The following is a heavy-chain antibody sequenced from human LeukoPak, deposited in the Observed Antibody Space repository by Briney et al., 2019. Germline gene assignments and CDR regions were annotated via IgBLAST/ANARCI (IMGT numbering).Heavy chain of an antibody. CDR1: GYTFTGYY. Sequence: GASVKVSCKASGYTFTGYYMHWVRQAPGQGLEWMGWINPNSGGTNYAQKFQGRVTMTRDTSISTAYMELSRLRSDDTAVYYCAREEVAGTYHAPIDYWGQGTLVTVSS. D-gene: IGHD6-19*01. CDR3: AREEVAGTYHAPIDY. J-gene: IGHJ4*02. CDR2: INPNSGGT. V-gene: IGHV1-2*02.